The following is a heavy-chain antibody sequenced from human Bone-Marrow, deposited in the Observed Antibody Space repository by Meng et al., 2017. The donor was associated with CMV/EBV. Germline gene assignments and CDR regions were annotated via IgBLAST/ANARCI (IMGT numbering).Heavy chain of an antibody. CDR1: GFTFNAYP. CDR3: AREVKEGGSIDY. Sequence: GGSLRPSCAASGFTFNAYPMHWVRQAPGKGLEYVSAISPYGDTTYYVDSVKGRFTISRDNSKSTLYLQMGSVRGEDMAVYYCAREVKEGGSIDYWGQGTLVTVSS. J-gene: IGHJ4*02. V-gene: IGHV3-64*02. D-gene: IGHD1-26*01. CDR2: ISPYGDTT.